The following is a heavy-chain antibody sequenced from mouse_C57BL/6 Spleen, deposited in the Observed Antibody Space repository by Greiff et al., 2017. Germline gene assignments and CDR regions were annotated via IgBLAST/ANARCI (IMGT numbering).Heavy chain of an antibody. CDR3: ARPGLRSWFAY. D-gene: IGHD1-1*01. CDR1: GYAFTNYL. Sequence: VQLQQSGAELVRPGTSVKVSCKASGYAFTNYLIEWVKQRPGQGLEWIGVINPGSGGTNYNEKFKGKATLTADKSSSTAYMQLSSLTSEDSAVYFCARPGLRSWFAYWGQGTLVTVSA. CDR2: INPGSGGT. J-gene: IGHJ3*01. V-gene: IGHV1-54*01.